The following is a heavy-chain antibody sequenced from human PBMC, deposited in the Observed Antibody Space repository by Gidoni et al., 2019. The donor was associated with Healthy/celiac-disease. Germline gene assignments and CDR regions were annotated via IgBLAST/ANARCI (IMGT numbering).Heavy chain of an antibody. Sequence: QVQLQESGPGLVKPSQTLSLTCTVSGGSISSGSYYWSWIRQPAGKGLEWIGRIYTSGSTNYNPSLKSRVTISGDTSKNQFSLKLSSVTAADTAVYYCARSPGASLYGMDVWGQGTTVTVSS. V-gene: IGHV4-61*02. CDR1: GGSISSGSYY. CDR3: ARSPGASLYGMDV. J-gene: IGHJ6*02. D-gene: IGHD6-6*01. CDR2: IYTSGST.